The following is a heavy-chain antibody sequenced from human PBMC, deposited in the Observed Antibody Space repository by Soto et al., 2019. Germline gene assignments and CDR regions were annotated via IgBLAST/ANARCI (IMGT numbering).Heavy chain of an antibody. CDR2: ISGSGGST. D-gene: IGHD2-2*01. CDR3: AKEDQYYFDY. J-gene: IGHJ4*02. V-gene: IGHV3-23*01. CDR1: GFTFSIYA. Sequence: WGLLRVSCASSGFTFSIYAMSWVRQAPGKGLEWVSAISGSGGSTYYADSVKGRFTISRDNSKETLYLQMNSLRAEDTAVYYCAKEDQYYFDYWGQGTMVTVSS.